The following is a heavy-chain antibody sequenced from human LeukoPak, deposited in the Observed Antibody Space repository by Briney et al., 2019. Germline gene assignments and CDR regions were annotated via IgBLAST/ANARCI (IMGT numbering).Heavy chain of an antibody. CDR3: ARGPPQYYDILTGYYPD. V-gene: IGHV4-34*01. D-gene: IGHD3-9*01. Sequence: SETLSLTCAVYGGSFSGYCWSWIRQPPGKGLEWIGEINHSGSTNYNPSLKSRVTISVDTSKNQFSLKLSSVTAADTAVYYCARGPPQYYDILTGYYPDWGQGTLVTVSS. J-gene: IGHJ4*02. CDR1: GGSFSGYC. CDR2: INHSGST.